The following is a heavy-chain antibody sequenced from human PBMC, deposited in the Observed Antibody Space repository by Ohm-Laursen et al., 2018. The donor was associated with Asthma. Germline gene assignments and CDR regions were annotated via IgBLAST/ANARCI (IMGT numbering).Heavy chain of an antibody. CDR1: GGSIGSDDYY. D-gene: IGHD3-22*01. CDR2: IYHSVST. J-gene: IGHJ4*02. V-gene: IGHV4-30-4*01. Sequence: SQTLSLTCTVSGGSIGSDDYYWSWLRQPPGKGLVWIGYIYHSVSTYYSPSLKSRVAISGDTSKNQFSLKLSPVTAADTAVYYCARGTFYYESTGYYFFDHWGQGALVTVSS. CDR3: ARGTFYYESTGYYFFDH.